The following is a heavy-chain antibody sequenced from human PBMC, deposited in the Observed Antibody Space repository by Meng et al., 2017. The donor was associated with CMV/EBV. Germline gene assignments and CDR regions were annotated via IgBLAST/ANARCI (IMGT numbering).Heavy chain of an antibody. D-gene: IGHD3-3*01. V-gene: IGHV4-34*01. J-gene: IGHJ5*02. CDR2: INHSGST. Sequence: SETLSLTCAVYGGSFSGYYWSWIRQPPGKGLEWIGEINHSGSTNYNPSLKSRVTISVDTSKNQFSLKLSSVTAADTAVYYCARGGPITIFGVAINWFDPWAQGTLVTVSS. CDR3: ARGGPITIFGVAINWFDP. CDR1: GGSFSGYY.